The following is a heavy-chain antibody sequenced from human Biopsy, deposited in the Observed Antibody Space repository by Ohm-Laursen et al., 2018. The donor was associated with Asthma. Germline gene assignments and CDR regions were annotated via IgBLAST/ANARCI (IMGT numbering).Heavy chain of an antibody. Sequence: ASVKVSCKPSGFTFSSYAFTWVRQAPGQGLEWLGGITPIHGITDYAQKFQGRLSITADGSTTTAYMELNSLTFEDTAVYFCARLATRYSYGRIYYSYGMDVWGQGTTVTVSS. CDR2: ITPIHGIT. J-gene: IGHJ6*02. CDR1: GFTFSSYA. D-gene: IGHD5-18*01. CDR3: ARLATRYSYGRIYYSYGMDV. V-gene: IGHV1-69*10.